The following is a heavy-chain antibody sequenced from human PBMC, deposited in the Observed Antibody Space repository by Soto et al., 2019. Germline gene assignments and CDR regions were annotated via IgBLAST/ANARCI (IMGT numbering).Heavy chain of an antibody. V-gene: IGHV4-59*01. CDR1: GGSIRSYY. CDR3: ARGAADTAMVDS. D-gene: IGHD5-18*01. Sequence: PSETLSLTCTVSGGSIRSYYWTWIRQPPGKGLEWLGYIFYSRSTFYNPSLKSRVTISIHTSKSQFSLQLTSVTAADTAVYYCARGAADTAMVDSWGQGTLVTVS. CDR2: IFYSRST. J-gene: IGHJ4*02.